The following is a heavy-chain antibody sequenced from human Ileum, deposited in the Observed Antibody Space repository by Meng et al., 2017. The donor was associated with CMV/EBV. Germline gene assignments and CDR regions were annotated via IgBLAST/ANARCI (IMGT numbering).Heavy chain of an antibody. D-gene: IGHD4-17*01. CDR3: ARSGLRGIYVDY. J-gene: IGHJ4*02. Sequence: GSHPGLVRRSTILSPTRTVSGDFANNCCWSWTRQRAGKGLRWIRRISTSGRDNYNPSLKSRVTMSVATSKKKFSLKLSSVTAADTAVYYCARSGLRGIYVDYWGQGTLVTVSS. V-gene: IGHV4-4*07. CDR2: ISTSGRD. CDR1: GDFANNCC.